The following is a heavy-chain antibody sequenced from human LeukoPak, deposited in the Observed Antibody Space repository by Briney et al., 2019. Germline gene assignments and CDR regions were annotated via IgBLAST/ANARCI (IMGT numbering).Heavy chain of an antibody. V-gene: IGHV1-2*02. CDR2: INGNSGDT. Sequence: ASVKVSCKASGYTFTAYYMHWVRQAPGQGLQWMGWINGNSGDTKYAEKFQDRVTMTRDTSISTAYMELSRLRYDDTAVYYCARSHSNWFDPWGQGTLVTVSP. D-gene: IGHD3-3*01. CDR3: ARSHSNWFDP. CDR1: GYTFTAYY. J-gene: IGHJ5*02.